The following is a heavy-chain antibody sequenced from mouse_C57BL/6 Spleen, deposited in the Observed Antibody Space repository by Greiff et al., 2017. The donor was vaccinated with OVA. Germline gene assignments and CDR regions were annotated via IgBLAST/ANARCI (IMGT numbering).Heavy chain of an antibody. Sequence: VQLQQPGAELVRPGSSVKLSCKASGYTFTSYWMDWVKQRPGQGLEWIGNIYPSDSETHYNQKFKDKATLTVDKSSSTAYMQLSSLTSEDSAVYYCARRLTTVVANGYYFDYWGQGTTLTVSS. CDR2: IYPSDSET. CDR3: ARRLTTVVANGYYFDY. CDR1: GYTFTSYW. V-gene: IGHV1-61*01. J-gene: IGHJ2*01. D-gene: IGHD1-1*01.